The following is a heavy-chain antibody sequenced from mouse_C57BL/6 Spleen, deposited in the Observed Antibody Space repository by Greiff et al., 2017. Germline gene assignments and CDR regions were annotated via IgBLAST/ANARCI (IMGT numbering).Heavy chain of an antibody. D-gene: IGHD1-1*01. V-gene: IGHV1-50*01. Sequence: VQLQQSGAELVKPGASVKLSCKASGYTFTSYWMQWVKQRPGQGLEWIGEIDPSDSYTNYNQKFKGKATLTVDTSSSTAYMQLSSLTSEDSAVYYCARGITTVVGPPAMDYWGQGTSVTVSS. CDR3: ARGITTVVGPPAMDY. CDR2: IDPSDSYT. J-gene: IGHJ4*01. CDR1: GYTFTSYW.